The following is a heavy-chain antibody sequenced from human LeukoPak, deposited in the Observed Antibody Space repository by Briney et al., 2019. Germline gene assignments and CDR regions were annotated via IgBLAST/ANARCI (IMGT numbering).Heavy chain of an antibody. V-gene: IGHV4-4*09. D-gene: IGHD1-7*01. CDR2: IYTSGRP. Sequence: SETLSLTCTVSGGSFDSKYWSWIRQPPGQGLEWIGYIYTSGRPNSNPSLRRRVAMSIDTSNNQLSLKVYSVTGADTAFYYYANYIKNAYYHMDRWRKGTTVIVSS. J-gene: IGHJ6*03. CDR1: GGSFDSKY. CDR3: ANYIKNAYYHMDR.